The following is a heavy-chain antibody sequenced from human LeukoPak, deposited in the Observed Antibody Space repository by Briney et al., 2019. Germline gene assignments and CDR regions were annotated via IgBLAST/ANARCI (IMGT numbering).Heavy chain of an antibody. V-gene: IGHV3-15*01. D-gene: IGHD2-15*01. CDR1: GFTSNNAW. J-gene: IGHJ6*03. CDR2: IKSKTDGGTT. Sequence: GGSLRLSCAASGFTSNNAWVSWVRQAPGKGLEWVGRIKSKTDGGTTDYAAPVKGRFTISRDDSKNTLYLQMNSLKTEDTAVYYCTTNYSLFSGYPYYYYYMDVWGKGTTVTVSS. CDR3: TTNYSLFSGYPYYYYYMDV.